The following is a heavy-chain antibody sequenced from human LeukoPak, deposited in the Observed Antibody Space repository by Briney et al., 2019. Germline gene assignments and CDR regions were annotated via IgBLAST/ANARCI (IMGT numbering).Heavy chain of an antibody. CDR2: ISYDGSNK. D-gene: IGHD3-22*01. CDR1: GFTFSSYA. J-gene: IGHJ4*02. CDR3: ARDGIDYYDSSGYYSYFDY. Sequence: GGSLRLSCAASGFTFSSYAMHWVRQAPGKGLEWVAVISYDGSNKYYADSVKGRFTISRDNSKNTLYLQMNSLRAEDTAVYYCARDGIDYYDSSGYYSYFDYWGQGTLVTVSS. V-gene: IGHV3-30*04.